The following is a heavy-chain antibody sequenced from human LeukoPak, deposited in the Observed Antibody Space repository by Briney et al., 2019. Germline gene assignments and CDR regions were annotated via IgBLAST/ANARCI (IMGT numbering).Heavy chain of an antibody. V-gene: IGHV3-23*01. D-gene: IGHD3-10*01. CDR3: AKSIEGVVRGTYYYYSYMDV. J-gene: IGHJ6*03. CDR2: ISSSGRNT. CDR1: GLTFSSDG. Sequence: PGGSLRLSCAASGLTFSSDGMSWVRQAPGKGLEWVSVISSSGRNTYYADSVKGRFTISRDNSKNTLYLQMNSLGAEDTPVYYCAKSIEGVVRGTYYYYSYMDVWGKGTTVTVSS.